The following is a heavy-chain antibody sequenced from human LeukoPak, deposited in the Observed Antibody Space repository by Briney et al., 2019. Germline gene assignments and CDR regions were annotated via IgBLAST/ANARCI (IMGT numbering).Heavy chain of an antibody. CDR2: INPNSGGT. Sequence: GASVKVSCKASGYTITGYYMHWVRQAPGQGLEWMGWINPNSGGTNYAQKFQGRVTMTRDTSISTAYMELSRLRSDDTAVYYCASSEWSIHYWFDPWGQGTLVTVSS. CDR3: ASSEWSIHYWFDP. V-gene: IGHV1-2*02. J-gene: IGHJ5*02. D-gene: IGHD3-3*01. CDR1: GYTITGYY.